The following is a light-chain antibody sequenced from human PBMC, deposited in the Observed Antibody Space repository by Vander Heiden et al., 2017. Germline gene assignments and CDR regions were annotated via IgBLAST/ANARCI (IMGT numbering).Light chain of an antibody. V-gene: IGKV4-1*01. J-gene: IGKJ3*01. CDR1: QSVFYSATNNNY. Sequence: DIVMTQSPASLAVSLGERATINCKSSQSVFYSATNNNYLSWYQQKPGQPPKLLIYWASTRESGVPDRFSGSGSGTDFTLTISSLQAEDVAVYYCQQYYRPPFTFGPGTKVHIQ. CDR3: QQYYRPPFT. CDR2: WAS.